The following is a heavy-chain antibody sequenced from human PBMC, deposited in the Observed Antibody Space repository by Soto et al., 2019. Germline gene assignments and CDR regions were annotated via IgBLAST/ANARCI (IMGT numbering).Heavy chain of an antibody. J-gene: IGHJ4*02. Sequence: GGSLRLSCAASGFTFSSYGMHWVRQAPGKGLEWVAVIWYDGSNKYYADSVKGRFTISRDNSKNTLYLQMNSLRAEDTAVYYCARDGGPRYYYDSSGYLDFDYWGQGTLVTVSS. CDR2: IWYDGSNK. D-gene: IGHD3-22*01. CDR3: ARDGGPRYYYDSSGYLDFDY. V-gene: IGHV3-33*01. CDR1: GFTFSSYG.